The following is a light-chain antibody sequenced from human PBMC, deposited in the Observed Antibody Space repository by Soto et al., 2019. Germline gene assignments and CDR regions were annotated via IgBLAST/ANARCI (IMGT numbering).Light chain of an antibody. CDR1: GSNIGAGYD. CDR2: GNS. V-gene: IGLV1-40*01. J-gene: IGLJ1*01. Sequence: QSVLTQPPSVSGAPGQRVTISCTGSGSNIGAGYDVHWYQQLPGTAPKLLIYGNSNRPSGVPDRFSGSKSGTSASLALTGREAEDEAEYYCQSYDSSLSGSRVFGTGTKVTVL. CDR3: QSYDSSLSGSRV.